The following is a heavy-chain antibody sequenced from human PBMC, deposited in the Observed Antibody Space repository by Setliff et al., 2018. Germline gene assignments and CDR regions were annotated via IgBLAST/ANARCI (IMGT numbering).Heavy chain of an antibody. D-gene: IGHD3-10*01. J-gene: IGHJ5*02. CDR3: ARDVRYYYGSGSYYNDWFDP. CDR2: IYYSGST. Sequence: SETLSLTCTVSGGSISSGGYYWSWIRQHPGKGLEWIGYIYYSGSTYYNPSLKSRVTISVDTSKNQFSLKLSSVTAADTAVYYCARDVRYYYGSGSYYNDWFDPWGQGTLVTV. CDR1: GGSISSGGYY. V-gene: IGHV4-31*02.